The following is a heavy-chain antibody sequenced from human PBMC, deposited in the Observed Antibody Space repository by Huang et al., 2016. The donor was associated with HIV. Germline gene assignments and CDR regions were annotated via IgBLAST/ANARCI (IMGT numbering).Heavy chain of an antibody. CDR3: ARLTSGWYQDY. V-gene: IGHV1-8*01. CDR2: LNHNSGKT. J-gene: IGHJ4*02. CDR1: GYIFSNYD. Sequence: QVQLVQSGPEVKKPGASVKVSCQTSGYIFSNYDINWVRQAPGQGLQWMGWLNHNSGKTAYVQNFQGRVTLTRSTATGAAYMVLNSLTSQDTAVYYCARLTSGWYQDYWGQGTLVTVSS. D-gene: IGHD6-19*01.